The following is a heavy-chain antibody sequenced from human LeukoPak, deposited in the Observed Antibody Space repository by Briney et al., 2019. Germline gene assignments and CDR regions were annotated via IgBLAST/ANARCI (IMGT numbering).Heavy chain of an antibody. CDR3: TRPGSMIVVDTDY. V-gene: IGHV3-73*01. CDR1: GFNFSGSA. Sequence: GGSLRLSCTASGFNFSGSAMHWVRQASGKGLEWVGRIRSKTNNYATAYAASVEGRFTISRDDSRNTAYLQMNSLKTEDTAVYYCTRPGSMIVVDTDYWGQGTLVTVSS. CDR2: IRSKTNNYAT. D-gene: IGHD3-22*01. J-gene: IGHJ4*02.